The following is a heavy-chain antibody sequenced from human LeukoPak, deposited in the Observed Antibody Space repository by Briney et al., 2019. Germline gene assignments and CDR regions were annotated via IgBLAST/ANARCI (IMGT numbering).Heavy chain of an antibody. V-gene: IGHV4-39*01. CDR3: ARQVGTMIVVVITYFDY. CDR2: ICYSGST. D-gene: IGHD3-22*01. J-gene: IGHJ4*02. CDR1: GGSISSSSYY. Sequence: KPSETLSLTCTVSGGSISSSSYYWGWIRQPPGKGLEWIGSICYSGSTYYNPSLKSRVTISVDTSKNQFSLKLSSVTAADTAVYYCARQVGTMIVVVITYFDYWGQGTLVTVSS.